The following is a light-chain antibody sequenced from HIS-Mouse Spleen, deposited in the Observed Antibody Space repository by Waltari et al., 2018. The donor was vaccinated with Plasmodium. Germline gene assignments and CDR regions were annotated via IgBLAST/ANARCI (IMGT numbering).Light chain of an antibody. V-gene: IGKV3-15*01. CDR2: GAS. CDR3: QQYNNWSFT. CDR1: QSVSSQ. Sequence: EIVMTQSPATLSASTGERATLSCRASQSVSSQLAWYQQKPGQAPRLLIYGASTRATVIPARFSGSGSGTEFTLTISSLQSEDFAVYYCQQYNNWSFTFGPGTKVDIK. J-gene: IGKJ3*01.